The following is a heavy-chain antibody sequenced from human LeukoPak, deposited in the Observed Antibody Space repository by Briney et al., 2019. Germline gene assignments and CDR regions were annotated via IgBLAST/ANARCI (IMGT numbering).Heavy chain of an antibody. CDR3: ARADWLLRDPDAFDI. J-gene: IGHJ3*02. V-gene: IGHV4-39*07. D-gene: IGHD3-9*01. CDR2: IYYSGST. Sequence: SETLSLTCTVSGGSISSRSYYWGWIRQPPGKGLEWIGSIYYSGSTNYNPSLKSRVTISVDTSKNQFSLKLSSVTAADTAVYYCARADWLLRDPDAFDIWGQGTMVTVSS. CDR1: GGSISSRSYY.